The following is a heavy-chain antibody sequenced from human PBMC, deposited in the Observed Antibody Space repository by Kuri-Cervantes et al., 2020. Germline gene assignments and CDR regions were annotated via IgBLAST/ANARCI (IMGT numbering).Heavy chain of an antibody. Sequence: GGSLRLSCAASGFTFSNYGMHWVRQAPGKGLEWVAVISYDGSKKDYVDSLKGRFTISRDNSKNMLYLQMNSLRAEDTAVYYCAKALRSGGSFPAKSAVDYWGQGTLVTVSS. V-gene: IGHV3-30*18. D-gene: IGHD2-15*01. CDR2: ISYDGSKK. J-gene: IGHJ4*02. CDR3: AKALRSGGSFPAKSAVDY. CDR1: GFTFSNYG.